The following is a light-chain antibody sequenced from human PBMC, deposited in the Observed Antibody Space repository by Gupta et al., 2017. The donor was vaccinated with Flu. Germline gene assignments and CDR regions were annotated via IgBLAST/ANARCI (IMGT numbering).Light chain of an antibody. CDR1: QDIRTY. V-gene: IGKV1-33*01. CDR3: LQDDVLPWA. CDR2: ATS. Sequence: DVQLTQSPSSLTASLGDRVTITCQASQDIRTYLNWYQQKPGKAPKLLIFATSTLEMGVPSRFSGSGSGTHFTFTISGLQPEDVAVYYCLQDDVLPWAFGQGTRMEIK. J-gene: IGKJ5*01.